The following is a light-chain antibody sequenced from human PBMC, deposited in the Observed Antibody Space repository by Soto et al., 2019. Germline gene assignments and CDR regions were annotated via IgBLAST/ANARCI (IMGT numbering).Light chain of an antibody. CDR1: QSVSNNQ. V-gene: IGKV3-20*01. J-gene: IGKJ2*01. Sequence: EIVLTQSPGTLSLSPGERGTLSCRASQSVSNNQLVWYQQKRGQPPRLLIYGASNRAAGIPDRFSGSGSGTDFTLTISRLEPEDFVVYYCQQYGNSPYTFGQGTKLEIK. CDR2: GAS. CDR3: QQYGNSPYT.